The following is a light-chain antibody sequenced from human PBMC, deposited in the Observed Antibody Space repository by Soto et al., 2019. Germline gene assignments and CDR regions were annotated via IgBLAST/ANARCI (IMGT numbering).Light chain of an antibody. Sequence: QSALTQPASVSGSPGQSITISCTGTSSDVGGYKYVSWYQQPPGKAPKLMIYEVSHRPSGVSNRFSGSKSGNTASLTISGLQAEDEADYYCSSYTSSSTFTYVFGTGTKLTVL. J-gene: IGLJ1*01. CDR2: EVS. CDR1: SSDVGGYKY. CDR3: SSYTSSSTFTYV. V-gene: IGLV2-14*01.